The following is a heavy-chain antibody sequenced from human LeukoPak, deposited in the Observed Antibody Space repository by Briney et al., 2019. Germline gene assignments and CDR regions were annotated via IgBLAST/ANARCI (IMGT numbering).Heavy chain of an antibody. V-gene: IGHV3-43*02. CDR2: ISGDGGST. CDR1: GFTFDDYA. J-gene: IGHJ4*02. Sequence: GGSLRLSCAASGFTFDDYAMHWVRQAPGKGLDWVSLISGDGGSTYYADSVKGRFTISRDNSKNSLYLQMNSLRTDDTALYYCAKDLYDSSGYCFDYWGQGTLVTVSS. CDR3: AKDLYDSSGYCFDY. D-gene: IGHD3-22*01.